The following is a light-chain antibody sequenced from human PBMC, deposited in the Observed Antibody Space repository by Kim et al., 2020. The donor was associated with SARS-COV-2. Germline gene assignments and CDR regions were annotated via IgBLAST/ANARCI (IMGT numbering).Light chain of an antibody. CDR1: QDISTW. J-gene: IGKJ1*01. CDR2: GAS. CDR3: QQANSFPPWT. V-gene: IGKV1-12*01. Sequence: IQMTQSPSSVSASVGDRVTISCRASQDISTWLAWYQQKPGKAPKLLIYGASSLQSGVPSRFSGSGSGTDFTLTIARLQPADSATYYCQQANSFPPWTFGQGTKVDIK.